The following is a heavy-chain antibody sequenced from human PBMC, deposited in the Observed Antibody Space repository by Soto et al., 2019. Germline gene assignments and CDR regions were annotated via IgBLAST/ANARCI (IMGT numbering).Heavy chain of an antibody. CDR2: ISSSGSTI. CDR1: GFTFSDYY. Sequence: GGSLRLSCAASGFTFSDYYMSWIRQAPGKGLEWVSYISSSGSTIYYADSVKGRFTISRDNAKNSLYLQMNSLRVEDTAVYYCARGPYRNTYNWFDSWGQGTLVTVSS. D-gene: IGHD5-12*01. CDR3: ARGPYRNTYNWFDS. V-gene: IGHV3-11*04. J-gene: IGHJ5*02.